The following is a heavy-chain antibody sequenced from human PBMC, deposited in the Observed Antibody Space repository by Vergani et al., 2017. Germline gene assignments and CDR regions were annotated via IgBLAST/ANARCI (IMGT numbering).Heavy chain of an antibody. V-gene: IGHV4-30-2*01. CDR3: ARDWGYCSSTGCYTGWFDP. CDR2: IYHSGST. Sequence: QLQLQESGSGLVKPSQTLSLTCAVSGGSISSGGYSWSWIRQPPGKGLEWIWYIYHSGSTYYNPSLKSRVTISVDRSKNQFSLKLSSVTAADTAVYYCARDWGYCSSTGCYTGWFDPWGQGTLVTVSS. D-gene: IGHD2-2*02. J-gene: IGHJ5*02. CDR1: GGSISSGGYS.